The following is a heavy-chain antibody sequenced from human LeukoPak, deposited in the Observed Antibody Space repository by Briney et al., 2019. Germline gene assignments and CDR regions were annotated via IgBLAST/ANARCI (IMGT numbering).Heavy chain of an antibody. Sequence: SETLSLTCAVHGGSLSGNYWNWIRQTPGKGPEWLGDINYDGHTNYNPSLESRLTISVDSSKNQFAQTLRSVTAADAAVYYCAVLMRHYGIDVWGQGTTVTVSS. CDR2: INYDGHT. J-gene: IGHJ6*02. CDR3: AVLMRHYGIDV. V-gene: IGHV4-34*01. CDR1: GGSLSGNY. D-gene: IGHD3-9*01.